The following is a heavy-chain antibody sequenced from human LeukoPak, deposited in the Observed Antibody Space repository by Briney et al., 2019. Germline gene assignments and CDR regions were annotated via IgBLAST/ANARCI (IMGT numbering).Heavy chain of an antibody. CDR3: ARDQNDIVVVVAATGALDAFDI. Sequence: GGSLRLSCAASGFTFSSYAMHWVRQAPGKGLEWVAVIPYDGSNKYYADSVKGRFTISRDNSKNTLYLQMNSLRAEDTAVYYCARDQNDIVVVVAATGALDAFDIWGQGTMVTVSS. D-gene: IGHD2-15*01. J-gene: IGHJ3*02. CDR2: IPYDGSNK. CDR1: GFTFSSYA. V-gene: IGHV3-30-3*01.